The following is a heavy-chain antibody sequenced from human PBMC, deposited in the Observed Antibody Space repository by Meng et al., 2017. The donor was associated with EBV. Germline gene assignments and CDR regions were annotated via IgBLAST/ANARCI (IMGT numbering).Heavy chain of an antibody. V-gene: IGHV1-69*01. CDR3: ASESGRGYTPDY. D-gene: IGHD3-10*01. Sequence: QVQLVKSAAGVEKPGASVKVSFKTSGGPFRYYAISWVRQAPGQGLEWLGGFLPRLGAPNYAQKFHGRVKITADESTSTHYMDLSSLRSEDTAIYYCASESGRGYTPDYWGQGTLVTVSS. J-gene: IGHJ4*02. CDR2: FLPRLGAP. CDR1: GGPFRYYA.